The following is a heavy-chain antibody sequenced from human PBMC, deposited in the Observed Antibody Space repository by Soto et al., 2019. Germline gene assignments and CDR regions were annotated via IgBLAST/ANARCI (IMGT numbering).Heavy chain of an antibody. CDR2: ISGNGDST. J-gene: IGHJ5*01. CDR3: AKPLSRGALSHIGS. V-gene: IGHV3-23*01. Sequence: EAQLRESGGGLVQPGGSLRLSCAASGLTFSGYVMSWVRQAPGKGLEWVSSISGNGDSTYYTDSVKGRFTISRDNSKNTLYLLMVILRAEDTAVYYCAKPLSRGALSHIGSWGQGTLVTVSS. CDR1: GLTFSGYV.